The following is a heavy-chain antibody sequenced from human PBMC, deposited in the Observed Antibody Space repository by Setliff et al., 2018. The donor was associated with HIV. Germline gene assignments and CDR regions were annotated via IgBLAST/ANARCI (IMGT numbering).Heavy chain of an antibody. J-gene: IGHJ4*02. CDR1: GYTFPDYY. CDR3: ARGGTSWTSSHFDF. D-gene: IGHD1-1*01. V-gene: IGHV1-2*02. Sequence: ASVKVSCKASGYTFPDYYMHWVRQAPGQGLQWMGWISPNTGGTNYAQDFQGRVTMTGDTSISTAYMTLRRLRSDDSAMYYCARGGTSWTSSHFDFWGQGTLVTV. CDR2: ISPNTGGT.